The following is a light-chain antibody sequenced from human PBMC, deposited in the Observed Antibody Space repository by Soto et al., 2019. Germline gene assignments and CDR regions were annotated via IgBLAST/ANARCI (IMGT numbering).Light chain of an antibody. CDR3: QQLNSYPLT. Sequence: DIQLTQSPSFLSASVGDRVTITCRASQGISSYLAWHQQKPGKAPKLLIYAASTLQRGVPSRFSGSGFGTEFTLTISSLQPEDFATYFCQQLNSYPLTFGGGTKVGVK. CDR2: AAS. J-gene: IGKJ4*01. CDR1: QGISSY. V-gene: IGKV1-9*01.